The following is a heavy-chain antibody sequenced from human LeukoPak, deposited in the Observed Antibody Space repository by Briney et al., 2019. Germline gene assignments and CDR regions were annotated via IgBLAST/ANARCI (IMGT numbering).Heavy chain of an antibody. J-gene: IGHJ5*02. D-gene: IGHD5-18*01. CDR1: GFTFSSYW. Sequence: GGSLRLSCAASGFTFSSYWMHWVRQAPGKGLVWVSRINSDGSSTSYADSVKGRFTISRDNAKNTLYLQMNSLRAEDTAVYYCAGEGVDTVLKFDPWGQGTLVTVSS. CDR2: INSDGSST. V-gene: IGHV3-74*01. CDR3: AGEGVDTVLKFDP.